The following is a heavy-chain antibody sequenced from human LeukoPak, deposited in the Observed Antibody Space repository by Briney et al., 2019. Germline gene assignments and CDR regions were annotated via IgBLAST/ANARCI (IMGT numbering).Heavy chain of an antibody. V-gene: IGHV3-11*01. J-gene: IGHJ4*02. Sequence: GGPLRLSCAASGFTFSDYYMSWIRQAPGKGLEWVSYISSSGSTMYYADSVKGRFTISRDNAKNSLYLQMNSLRAEDTAVYYCARVHRQWLVEGGYYFDYWGQGTLVTVSS. CDR1: GFTFSDYY. CDR2: ISSSGSTM. D-gene: IGHD6-19*01. CDR3: ARVHRQWLVEGGYYFDY.